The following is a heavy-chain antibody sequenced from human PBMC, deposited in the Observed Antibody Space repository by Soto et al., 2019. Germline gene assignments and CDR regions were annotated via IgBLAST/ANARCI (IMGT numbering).Heavy chain of an antibody. V-gene: IGHV1-18*01. CDR1: GYTFTSYG. CDR3: ARELDGYYYYGMDV. CDR2: ISAYNGNT. D-gene: IGHD3-3*02. J-gene: IGHJ6*02. Sequence: ASVKVSCKASGYTFTSYGISWVRQAPGQGLEWMGWISAYNGNTNYAQKLQGRVTMTTDTSTSTAYMELRSLRSDDTAVYYCARELDGYYYYGMDVCGQGTTVTVSS.